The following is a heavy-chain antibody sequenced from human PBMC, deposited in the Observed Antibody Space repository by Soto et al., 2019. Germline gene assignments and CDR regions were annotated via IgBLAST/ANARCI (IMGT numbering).Heavy chain of an antibody. D-gene: IGHD1-7*01. CDR2: ISAYNGNT. V-gene: IGHV1-18*01. J-gene: IGHJ5*02. Sequence: QVQLVQSGAEVKKPGASVKVSCKASGYTFTSYGISWVRQAPGQGLEWMGWISAYNGNTNYAQKLQGRVTXXTXTSXSTAYMELRSLRSDDTAVYYCAGDDWNYEPNWFDPWGQGTLVTVSS. CDR1: GYTFTSYG. CDR3: AGDDWNYEPNWFDP.